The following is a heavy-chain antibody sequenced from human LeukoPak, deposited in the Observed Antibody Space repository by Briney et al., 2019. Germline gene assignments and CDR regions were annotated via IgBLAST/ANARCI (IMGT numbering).Heavy chain of an antibody. D-gene: IGHD3-10*01. Sequence: GGSLRLSCAASGFTFSTYWMTWVRQAPGKGLEWVANIKQDGTEEYYVDSVKGRFTISRDNAKDSLFLQMNSLRAEDTAMYYCARSGPYHLPPRPIDYWGQGTLVTVSS. CDR2: IKQDGTEE. V-gene: IGHV3-7*01. J-gene: IGHJ4*02. CDR3: ARSGPYHLPPRPIDY. CDR1: GFTFSTYW.